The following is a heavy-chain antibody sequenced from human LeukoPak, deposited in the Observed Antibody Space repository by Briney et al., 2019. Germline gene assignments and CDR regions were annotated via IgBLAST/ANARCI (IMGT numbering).Heavy chain of an antibody. CDR3: GGPNTTGAFDI. Sequence: PGGSLTLSCEASGFTVSTNWMGCVSPAPGNGREWGANIKLEGSEKNHLDSVKAPFTYARENARTPLNRQMNSPRAQDTAADECGGPNTTGAFDIWGQGTMVTVSS. D-gene: IGHD1-14*01. CDR2: IKLEGSEK. CDR1: GFTVSTNW. V-gene: IGHV3-7*01. J-gene: IGHJ3*02.